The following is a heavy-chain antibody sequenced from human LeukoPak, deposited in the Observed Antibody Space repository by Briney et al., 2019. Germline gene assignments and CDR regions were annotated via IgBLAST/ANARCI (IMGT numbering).Heavy chain of an antibody. CDR3: ARADSSIAARLSRSSIFNYYYYMDV. CDR2: IRYDGSNK. CDR1: GFTFTSYG. V-gene: IGHV3-30*02. J-gene: IGHJ6*03. Sequence: GGSLRLSCAASGFTFTSYGMHWVRRAPGKGLEWVAFIRYDGSNKYYADSVKGRFTISRDNSKNTLYLQMISLRAEDTAVYYCARADSSIAARLSRSSIFNYYYYMDVWGKGTTVTVSS. D-gene: IGHD6-6*01.